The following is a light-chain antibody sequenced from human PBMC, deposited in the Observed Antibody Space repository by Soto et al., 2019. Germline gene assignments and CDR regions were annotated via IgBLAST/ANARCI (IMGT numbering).Light chain of an antibody. Sequence: DIVMTQSPDSLAVSLGERATINCRSSQSVLHTSNNKNYLGWYQQKPGKXPKXLIYAASTLQSGVPSRFSGSGSGTEFTLTISSLQPDDFATYCCQHYNSYSEAFGQGTKVDIK. CDR3: QHYNSYSEA. V-gene: IGKV4-1*01. CDR2: AAS. J-gene: IGKJ1*01. CDR1: QSVLHTSNNKNY.